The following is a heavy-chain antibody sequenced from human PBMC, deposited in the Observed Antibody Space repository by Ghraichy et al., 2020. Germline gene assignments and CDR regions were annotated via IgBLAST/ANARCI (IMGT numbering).Heavy chain of an antibody. CDR2: ISSSGSTI. D-gene: IGHD1-26*01. CDR3: AGGRSGSWLDAFDI. J-gene: IGHJ3*02. Sequence: GGSLRLSCAASGFTFSSYEMNWVRQAPGKGLEWVSYISSSGSTIYYADSVKGRFTNSRDNAKNSLYLQMNSLRAEDTAVYYCAGGRSGSWLDAFDIWGQGTMVTVSS. CDR1: GFTFSSYE. V-gene: IGHV3-48*03.